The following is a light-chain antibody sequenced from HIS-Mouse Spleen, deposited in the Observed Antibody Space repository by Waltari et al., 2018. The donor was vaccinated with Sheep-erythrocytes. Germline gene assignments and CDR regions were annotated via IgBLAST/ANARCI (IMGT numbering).Light chain of an antibody. V-gene: IGLV2-11*01. J-gene: IGLJ3*02. Sequence: QSALTQPRSVSGSPGQSVTISCTGTSSDVGGYNYVSWYQHHPGKAPKLMIYDVSKRPSGVPDRFPGSKSGNTASLTISGLQAEDEADYYCCSYAGSYTFWVFGGGTRLTVL. CDR2: DVS. CDR1: SSDVGGYNY. CDR3: CSYAGSYTFWV.